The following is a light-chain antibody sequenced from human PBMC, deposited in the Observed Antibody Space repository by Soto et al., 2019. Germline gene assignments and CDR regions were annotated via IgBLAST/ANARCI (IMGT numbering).Light chain of an antibody. V-gene: IGKV3D-15*02. Sequence: EIVMTQSPATLSVSPGERATLSCRASQSVSSDLAWYHQKPGQAPRLLIYGASTRATGIPVRFSGSGSGTEFTLTISRLDPEDFAVYYCQQYGSSPSFGQGTKVDIK. CDR1: QSVSSD. J-gene: IGKJ1*01. CDR3: QQYGSSPS. CDR2: GAS.